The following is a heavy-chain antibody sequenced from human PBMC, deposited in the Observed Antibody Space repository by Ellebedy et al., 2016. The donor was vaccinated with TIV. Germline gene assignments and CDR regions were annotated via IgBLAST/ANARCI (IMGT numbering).Heavy chain of an antibody. CDR1: GGYIGSFH. V-gene: IGHV4-59*01. J-gene: IGHJ4*02. D-gene: IGHD1-1*01. Sequence: MPGGSLRLSCAVSGGYIGSFHWTWIRQSPGKGLKWIGHMSYGWSTDYNSSLKSRVTISVDTSKNQFSLRLNSVTAADTALYYCARGTTARTGPFDYWGRGTLVTVSS. CDR3: ARGTTARTGPFDY. CDR2: MSYGWST.